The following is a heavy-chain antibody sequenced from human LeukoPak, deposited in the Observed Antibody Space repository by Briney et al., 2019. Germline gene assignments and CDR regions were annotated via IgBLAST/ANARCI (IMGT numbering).Heavy chain of an antibody. CDR1: GFTFSSYW. D-gene: IGHD3-10*01. Sequence: PGGSLRLSCAASGFTFSSYWMHWVRHAPGKGLVWVSRINSDGSSTSYADSVKGRFTISRDNAKNTLYLQMNSLRAEDTAVYYCARVRGPDEVRDPFDPWGQGTLVTVSS. J-gene: IGHJ5*02. V-gene: IGHV3-74*01. CDR2: INSDGSST. CDR3: ARVRGPDEVRDPFDP.